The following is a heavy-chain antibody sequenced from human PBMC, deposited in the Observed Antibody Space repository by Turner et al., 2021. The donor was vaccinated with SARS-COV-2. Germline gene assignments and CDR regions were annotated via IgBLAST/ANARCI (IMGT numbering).Heavy chain of an antibody. D-gene: IGHD2-2*01. CDR1: GDSISRSTYS. V-gene: IGHV4-39*02. CDR3: AREAGGVSSNESPDY. J-gene: IGHJ4*02. CDR2: IYYTGSA. Sequence: QLPLQDSGPGLVQPSETLSLPCTVSGDSISRSTYSWGWIRQPPGKGLEWSGNIYYTGSAYYTPSLRSRVTMSVDTSKNQFSLKLTSVTAADTAVYYCAREAGGVSSNESPDYWGQGTLVAVSS.